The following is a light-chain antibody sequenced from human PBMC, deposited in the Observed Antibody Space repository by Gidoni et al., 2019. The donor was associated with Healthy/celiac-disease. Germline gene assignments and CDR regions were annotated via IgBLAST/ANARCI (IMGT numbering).Light chain of an antibody. CDR2: SNN. V-gene: IGLV1-44*01. CDR3: AAWDDSLNGNV. J-gene: IGLJ1*01. CDR1: SSNLGSNT. Sequence: QSVLTQPPSASGTPGQRVTISCSGSSSNLGSNTVNWYQQLPGTAPKLLIYSNNPRPSGVPDRFSGSKSGTSASLAISGLQSEDEADYYCAAWDDSLNGNVFGTGTKVTVL.